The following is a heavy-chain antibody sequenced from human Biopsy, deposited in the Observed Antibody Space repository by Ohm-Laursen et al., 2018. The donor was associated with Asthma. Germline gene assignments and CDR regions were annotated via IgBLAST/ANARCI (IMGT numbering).Heavy chain of an antibody. D-gene: IGHD4-17*01. V-gene: IGHV4-31*11. Sequence: TLSLTCDVYGGSFSYYWSWIRQHPVKGLEWIGYIYYSGSTYYNPSLKSRVSISLDTSKNQFSLSLTSVTAADTAVYYCARTTYGDDGFDPWGQGTLVTVSS. CDR3: ARTTYGDDGFDP. CDR2: IYYSGST. J-gene: IGHJ5*02. CDR1: GGSFSYY.